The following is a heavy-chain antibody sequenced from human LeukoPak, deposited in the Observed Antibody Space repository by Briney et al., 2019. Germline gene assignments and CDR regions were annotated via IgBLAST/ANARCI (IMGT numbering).Heavy chain of an antibody. Sequence: ASVKVSCKASGYTFTSYYMHWVRQAPGQGLEWMGIINPSGGSTSYAQKFQGRVTMTRDTSTSTVYMELSSLRSEDTAVYYCARSYYDLWSGQRHNAFDIWGQGTMVTVSS. D-gene: IGHD3-3*01. V-gene: IGHV1-46*01. CDR1: GYTFTSYY. CDR3: ARSYYDLWSGQRHNAFDI. J-gene: IGHJ3*02. CDR2: INPSGGST.